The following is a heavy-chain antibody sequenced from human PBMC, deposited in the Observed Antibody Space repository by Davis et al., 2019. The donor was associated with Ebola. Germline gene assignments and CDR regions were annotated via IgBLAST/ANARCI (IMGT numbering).Heavy chain of an antibody. CDR2: IKQDVSEK. V-gene: IGHV3-7*03. CDR3: ARDNSYYDSSGYCDY. D-gene: IGHD3-22*01. J-gene: IGHJ4*02. Sequence: GGSLRLSCAASGFTFSSYWMSWVRQAPGKGLEWVANIKQDVSEKYYVDSVKGRFTISRDNAKNSLYLQMNSLRAEDTAVYYCARDNSYYDSSGYCDYWGQGTLVTVSS. CDR1: GFTFSSYW.